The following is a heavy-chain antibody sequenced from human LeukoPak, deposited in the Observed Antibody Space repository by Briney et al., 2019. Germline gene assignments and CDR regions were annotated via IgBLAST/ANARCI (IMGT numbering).Heavy chain of an antibody. D-gene: IGHD1-26*01. Sequence: GGSLRLSCAASGFTFSSYAMSWVRQAPGKGLEWVSAISGSGGSTCYADSVKGRFTISRDNSKNTLYLQMNSLRAEDTAVYYCAKAGSYSFLNYYYGMDVWGQGTTVTVFS. CDR1: GFTFSSYA. CDR3: AKAGSYSFLNYYYGMDV. V-gene: IGHV3-23*01. J-gene: IGHJ6*02. CDR2: ISGSGGST.